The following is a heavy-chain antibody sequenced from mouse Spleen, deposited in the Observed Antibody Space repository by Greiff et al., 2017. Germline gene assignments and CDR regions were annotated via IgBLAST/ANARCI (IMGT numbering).Heavy chain of an antibody. Sequence: QVQLQQSGAELVRPGASVTLSCKASGYTFTDYEMHWVKQTPVHGLEWIGAIDPETGGTAYNQKFKGKAILTADKSSSTAYMELRSLTSEDSAVYYCTRKGYRYDVLAYWGQGTLVTVSA. CDR3: TRKGYRYDVLAY. J-gene: IGHJ3*01. CDR1: GYTFTDYE. D-gene: IGHD2-14*01. CDR2: IDPETGGT. V-gene: IGHV1-15*01.